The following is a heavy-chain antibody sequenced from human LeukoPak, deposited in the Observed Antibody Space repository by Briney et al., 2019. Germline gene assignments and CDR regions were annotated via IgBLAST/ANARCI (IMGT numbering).Heavy chain of an antibody. CDR2: ISSTSAHI. V-gene: IGHV3-21*01. CDR1: GFSFNTYI. J-gene: IGHJ3*02. CDR3: TSRYCTTTNCYSFDN. D-gene: IGHD2-2*01. Sequence: GGSLRLSCAASGFSFNTYIMNWVRQAPGKGLEWVSSISSTSAHIFYADSVKGRFSISRDNAKNSLYLQMNSLRVEDTAVYYCTSRYCTTTNCYSFDNWGHGTLVTVSS.